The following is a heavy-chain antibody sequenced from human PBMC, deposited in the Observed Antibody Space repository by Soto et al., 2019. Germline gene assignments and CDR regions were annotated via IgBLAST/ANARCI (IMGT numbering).Heavy chain of an antibody. CDR1: CGSISSYY. D-gene: IGHD3-22*01. J-gene: IGHJ4*02. CDR2: IYYSGST. CDR3: ARLDSSGYYFMLDY. Sequence: SETLSLTCTVSCGSISSYYWSWIRQPPGKGLEWIGYIYYSGSTNYNPSLKSRVTISVDTSKNQFSLKLSSVTAADTAVYYCARLDSSGYYFMLDYWGQGTLVTVSS. V-gene: IGHV4-59*01.